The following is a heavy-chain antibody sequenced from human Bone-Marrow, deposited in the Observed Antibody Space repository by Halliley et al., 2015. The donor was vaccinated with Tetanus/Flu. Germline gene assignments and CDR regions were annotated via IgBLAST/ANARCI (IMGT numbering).Heavy chain of an antibody. CDR3: VRGYFDSSGYSNAFDI. D-gene: IGHD3-22*01. V-gene: IGHV4-59*01. J-gene: IGHJ3*02. Sequence: TLSLTCTVSGGSISSYYWSWIRQSPGKGLEWIGYIYYSGSTNYNPSLKSRVTISVDTSKNQFSLKLSSVTAADTAVYYCVRGYFDSSGYSNAFDIWGQGTMVTVSS. CDR1: GGSISSYY. CDR2: IYYSGST.